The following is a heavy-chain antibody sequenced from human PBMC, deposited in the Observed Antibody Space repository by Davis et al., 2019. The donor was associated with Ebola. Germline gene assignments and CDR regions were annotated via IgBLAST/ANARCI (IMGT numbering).Heavy chain of an antibody. CDR2: IYPCDSDT. D-gene: IGHD6-13*01. V-gene: IGHV5-51*01. Sequence: KVSCKASGYSFTNYWIGWVRQMPGKGLELMGIIYPCDSDTKYSPSFQGQVTISADKSIRTAYLQWSSLKASDTAMYFCARHAHHLYTSSWYDYCDQGTLITVSS. CDR1: GYSFTNYW. J-gene: IGHJ4*02. CDR3: ARHAHHLYTSSWYDY.